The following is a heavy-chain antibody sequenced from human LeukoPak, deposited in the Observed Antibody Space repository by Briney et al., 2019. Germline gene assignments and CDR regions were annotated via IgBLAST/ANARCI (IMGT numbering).Heavy chain of an antibody. CDR2: IKSKTDGETT. J-gene: IGHJ4*02. V-gene: IGHV3-15*01. CDR1: GFTFTNAW. Sequence: GGSLRLSCVDSGFTFTNAWMSWVRQAPGRGLEWIGRIKSKTDGETTNYAEPVRGRFTISRDDSKSAVYLQMNSLKIEDTAVYYCTTDLGTYYHGSQRLIPIDYWGQGTLVTVSS. D-gene: IGHD3-10*01. CDR3: TTDLGTYYHGSQRLIPIDY.